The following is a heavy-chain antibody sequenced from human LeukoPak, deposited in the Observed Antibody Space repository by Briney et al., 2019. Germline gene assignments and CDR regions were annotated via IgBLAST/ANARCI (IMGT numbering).Heavy chain of an antibody. Sequence: ASVKISCKASGYTFIDYYIHGVQQAPGKGLEWMGRVDPEDGEALYAENFQGSLTITAARPTTTAYMQPSTLRSEATAVYHCATKSKPTVGAFDIWGQGTMVTVSS. J-gene: IGHJ3*02. CDR3: ATKSKPTVGAFDI. D-gene: IGHD4-23*01. CDR1: GYTFIDYY. V-gene: IGHV1-69-2*01. CDR2: VDPEDGEA.